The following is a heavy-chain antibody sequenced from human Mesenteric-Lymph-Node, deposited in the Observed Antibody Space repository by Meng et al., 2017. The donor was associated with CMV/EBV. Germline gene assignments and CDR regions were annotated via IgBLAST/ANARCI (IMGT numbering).Heavy chain of an antibody. D-gene: IGHD6-6*01. J-gene: IGHJ6*02. Sequence: GESLKISCAASGFPFRNYAMHWVRQAPGKGPEWLALISFDSSNIRYPDSVKGRFTVSRDNARNTLYLQMNSLRAEDTAVYYCARDLYSSSSGVNYYYYYGMDVWGQGTTVTVSS. CDR3: ARDLYSSSSGVNYYYYYGMDV. CDR1: GFPFRNYA. CDR2: ISFDSSNI. V-gene: IGHV3-30*01.